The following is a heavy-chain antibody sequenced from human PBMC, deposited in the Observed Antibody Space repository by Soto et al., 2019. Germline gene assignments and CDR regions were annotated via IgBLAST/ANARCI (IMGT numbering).Heavy chain of an antibody. D-gene: IGHD2-15*01. Sequence: QVQLQESGPGLVTPSETLSLTCTVSGGSINNYYWSWIRQPPGKGLEWIAYIYYTGSTNYNPSLXSRVPISVATXXNXFXXKPSSVTAADTPVYYCARQSLDCRGGSCYTYYLDYWGQGTLVTVSS. CDR2: IYYTGST. J-gene: IGHJ4*02. CDR3: ARQSLDCRGGSCYTYYLDY. CDR1: GGSINNYY. V-gene: IGHV4-59*08.